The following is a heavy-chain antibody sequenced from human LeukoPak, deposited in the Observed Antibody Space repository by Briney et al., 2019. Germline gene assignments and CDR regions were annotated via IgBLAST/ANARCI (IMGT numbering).Heavy chain of an antibody. D-gene: IGHD6-13*01. V-gene: IGHV4-61*01. CDR2: IYYSGST. CDR1: GGSVSGTSFY. Sequence: SETLSLTCTVSGGSVSGTSFYWSWIRQPPGKGLEWIGYIYYSGSTAYSPSLKSRVTISVDTSKNQFSLKLSSVTAADTAVYFCPRYSTSWYTFDYWGQGTLVTVSS. CDR3: PRYSTSWYTFDY. J-gene: IGHJ4*02.